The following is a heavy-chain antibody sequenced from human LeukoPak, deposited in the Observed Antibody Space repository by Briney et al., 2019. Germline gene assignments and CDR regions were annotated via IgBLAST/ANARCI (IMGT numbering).Heavy chain of an antibody. D-gene: IGHD2-2*01. V-gene: IGHV1-18*01. CDR1: GYTFTSYG. CDR3: AREGPPYCSSTSCDDNWFDP. J-gene: IGHJ5*02. Sequence: ASVKVSCKASGYTFTSYGISWVRQAPGQGLEWMGWISAYNGNTNYAQKLQGRVTMTTDTSTSTAYMELRSLRSDDTAVYYCAREGPPYCSSTSCDDNWFDPRGQGPLVTVSS. CDR2: ISAYNGNT.